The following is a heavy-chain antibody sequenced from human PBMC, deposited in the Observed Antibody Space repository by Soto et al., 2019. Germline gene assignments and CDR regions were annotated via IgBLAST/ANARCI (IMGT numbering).Heavy chain of an antibody. CDR2: ISGSGGST. J-gene: IGHJ4*02. Sequence: LRLSCATSGFIFSTYAMSWVRQAPGKGLEWVSSISGSGGSTIYADSVKGRFTISRDNSKNTLYLQMSCLRGEDTAVYSCAKDQSNSNPLYYFDFWGPGTLVTVSS. CDR1: GFIFSTYA. D-gene: IGHD3-22*01. CDR3: AKDQSNSNPLYYFDF. V-gene: IGHV3-23*01.